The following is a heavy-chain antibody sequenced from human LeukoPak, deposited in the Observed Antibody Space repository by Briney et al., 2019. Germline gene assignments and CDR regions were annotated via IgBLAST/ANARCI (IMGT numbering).Heavy chain of an antibody. CDR3: ARRGVVIRVFLVGFHKEASYFDS. CDR1: GITLSNYG. D-gene: IGHD3-10*01. Sequence: GGSLRLSCAVSGITLSNYGMSWVRQVPGKGLEWVSGISGSGGNTYYADSVKGRFTISRDNSKNTLYLQMNSLRAEDTAVYFCARRGVVIRVFLVGFHKEASYFDSWGQGALVTVSS. J-gene: IGHJ4*02. CDR2: ISGSGGNT. V-gene: IGHV3-23*01.